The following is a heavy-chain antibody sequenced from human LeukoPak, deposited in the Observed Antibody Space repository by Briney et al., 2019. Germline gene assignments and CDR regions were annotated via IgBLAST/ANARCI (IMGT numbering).Heavy chain of an antibody. CDR3: GSLRPDDFWSGPNGYFVY. CDR1: APSLGNFA. D-gene: IGHD3-3*01. CDR2: IYTSGST. V-gene: IGHV4-4*09. Sequence: PAQSLTLASAAYAPSLGNFAMSCDRQPPGKLLEWNGYIYTSGSTNYNPCLKSRVTISVDTQKNQYSLKLSSVTAADTAVYDCGSLRPDDFWSGPNGYFVYWGQGNRVTVFS. J-gene: IGHJ4*02.